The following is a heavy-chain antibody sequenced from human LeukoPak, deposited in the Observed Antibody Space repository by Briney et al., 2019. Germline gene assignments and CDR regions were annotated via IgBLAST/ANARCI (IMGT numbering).Heavy chain of an antibody. D-gene: IGHD6-25*01. Sequence: GRSLRLSCAASGFTFSSYGMHWVRQAPGKGLEWVAVISYDGSNKYYADSVEGRFTISRDNSKNTLYLQMNSLRAEDTAVYYCAKDSRRGSSGYFDYWGQGTLVTVSS. V-gene: IGHV3-30*18. J-gene: IGHJ4*02. CDR3: AKDSRRGSSGYFDY. CDR2: ISYDGSNK. CDR1: GFTFSSYG.